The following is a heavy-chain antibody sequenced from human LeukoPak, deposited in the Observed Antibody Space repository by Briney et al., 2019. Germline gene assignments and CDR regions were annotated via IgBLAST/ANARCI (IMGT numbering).Heavy chain of an antibody. Sequence: SETLSLTCTVSGGSISSHYWSWIRQPPGKGLEWIGYIYYSGSTNYNPSLKSRVTISVDTSKNQFSLKLSSVTAADTGVYYCAEDREYYDSGSHWWVGFDPWGQGTLVTVSS. V-gene: IGHV4-59*11. D-gene: IGHD3-10*01. CDR2: IYYSGST. CDR1: GGSISSHY. J-gene: IGHJ5*02. CDR3: AEDREYYDSGSHWWVGFDP.